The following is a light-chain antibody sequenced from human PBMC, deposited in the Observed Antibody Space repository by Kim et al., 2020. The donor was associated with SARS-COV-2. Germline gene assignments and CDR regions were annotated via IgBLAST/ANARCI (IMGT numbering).Light chain of an antibody. Sequence: EIVLTQSPATLSLSPGERATLSCRASQSVSRYLAWYQHKPGQAPRLLMYDASSRATGIPARFSGSGSGTDFSLTISSLEPEDFAVYYCQQRSNWPITFGQGTRLEIK. V-gene: IGKV3-11*01. CDR1: QSVSRY. CDR3: QQRSNWPIT. J-gene: IGKJ5*01. CDR2: DAS.